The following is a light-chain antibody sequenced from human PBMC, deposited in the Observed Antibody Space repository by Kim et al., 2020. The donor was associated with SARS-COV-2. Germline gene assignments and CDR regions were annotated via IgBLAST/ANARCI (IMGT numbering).Light chain of an antibody. V-gene: IGKV3-15*01. J-gene: IGKJ1*01. CDR1: QSVSSN. CDR3: QQYNNWPPWT. CDR2: AAA. Sequence: SPGERAALSCRASQSVSSNLAWYQQIPGQAPRLLIYAAATRATGIPARFSGSGSGTEFTLTISSLQSEDFAVYYCQQYNNWPPWTFGQGTKVDIK.